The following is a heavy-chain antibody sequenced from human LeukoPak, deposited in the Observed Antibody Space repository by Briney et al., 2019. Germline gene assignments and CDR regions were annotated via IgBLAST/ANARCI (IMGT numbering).Heavy chain of an antibody. CDR3: AKVGDRDSSGYYWGFEY. CDR1: GGSISGYY. Sequence: SETLSLTCTVSGGSISGYYWSWIRQPPGKGLECIGYIYYSGSTNYNPSLKSRVTISVDTSRNQFSLKLTSVTAADTAVYYCAKVGDRDSSGYYWGFEYWGQGTLVTVSS. V-gene: IGHV4-59*08. D-gene: IGHD3-22*01. J-gene: IGHJ4*02. CDR2: IYYSGST.